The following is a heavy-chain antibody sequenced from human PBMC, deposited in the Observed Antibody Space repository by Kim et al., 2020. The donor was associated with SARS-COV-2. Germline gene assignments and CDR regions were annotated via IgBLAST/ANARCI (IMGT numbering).Heavy chain of an antibody. D-gene: IGHD6-19*01. V-gene: IGHV3-11*05. CDR3: ARAVRGSGYDY. CDR1: GFTFSDYY. J-gene: IGHJ4*02. Sequence: GGSLRLSCVASGFTFSDYYMSWIRQAPGKGLEWVSYIVSSTYKTYADSVKGRFTISRDNAKNSLYLQMNSLRAEDTAVYYCARAVRGSGYDYWGQGTLVTVSS. CDR2: IVSSTYK.